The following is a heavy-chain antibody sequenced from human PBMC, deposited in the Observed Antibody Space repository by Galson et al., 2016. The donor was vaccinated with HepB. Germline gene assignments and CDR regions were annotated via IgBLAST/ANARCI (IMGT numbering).Heavy chain of an antibody. V-gene: IGHV4-61*03. Sequence: SETLSLTCTVSGVSVSSGSYYWTWIRQSPGKGLEWIGYIYSSGSTKYNPSPRGRVTISVDTSKNHFALKLISVTAADTAVYYCAREDFDIHWRGFDIWGQGTLVTVSP. CDR3: AREDFDIHWRGFDI. CDR1: GVSVSSGSYY. D-gene: IGHD3-9*01. J-gene: IGHJ3*02. CDR2: IYSSGST.